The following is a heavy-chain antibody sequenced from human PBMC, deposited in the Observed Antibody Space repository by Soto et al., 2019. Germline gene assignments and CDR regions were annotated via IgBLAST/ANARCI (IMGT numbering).Heavy chain of an antibody. V-gene: IGHV1-46*01. D-gene: IGHD6-19*01. J-gene: IGHJ5*02. CDR1: GYTFTSYY. Sequence: ASVKVSCKASGYTFTSYYMHWVRQAPGQGLEWMGIINPSGGSTSYAQKFQGRVTMTRDTSTSTVYMELSSLRSEDTAVYYCARHAVAGTGAGWLDPWGQGTLLTVSS. CDR3: ARHAVAGTGAGWLDP. CDR2: INPSGGST.